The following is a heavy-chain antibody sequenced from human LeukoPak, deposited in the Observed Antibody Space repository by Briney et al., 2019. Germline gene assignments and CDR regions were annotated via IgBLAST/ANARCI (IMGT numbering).Heavy chain of an antibody. D-gene: IGHD6-13*01. Sequence: PGGSLRLSCAASGFTFSTYSMNWVRQAPGKGLEWVSSISSSSSYIYYADSVKGRFTISRDNAKNSLYLQMNSLRAEDTAVYYCARVFGTYSSSWEFDYWGQGTLVTVSS. J-gene: IGHJ4*02. CDR2: ISSSSSYI. CDR1: GFTFSTYS. CDR3: ARVFGTYSSSWEFDY. V-gene: IGHV3-21*01.